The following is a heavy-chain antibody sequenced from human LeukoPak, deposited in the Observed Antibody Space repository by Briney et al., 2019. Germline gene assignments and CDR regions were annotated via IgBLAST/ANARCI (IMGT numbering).Heavy chain of an antibody. Sequence: GGSLRLSCAASGFTFSNFGMHWVRQAPGKGLEWGAVISNDGSNKNFADSVKGRFTISRDNSKKTLYLQMNSLRAEDTAMYYCAKDEADYVGNFRDWGQGTLVTVSS. CDR1: GFTFSNFG. J-gene: IGHJ4*02. D-gene: IGHD4-23*01. CDR3: AKDEADYVGNFRD. CDR2: ISNDGSNK. V-gene: IGHV3-30*18.